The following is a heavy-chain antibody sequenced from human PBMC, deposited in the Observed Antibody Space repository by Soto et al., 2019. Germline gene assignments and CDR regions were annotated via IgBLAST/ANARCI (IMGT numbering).Heavy chain of an antibody. CDR1: GDTFTDYY. J-gene: IGHJ4*02. CDR3: ARGGHVVVVTAALDY. CDR2: VNPSGGHT. Sequence: ASVKVSCKASGDTFTDYYIHWVRQAPGQGLEWMGTVNPSGGHTTYAQHFLGRVAMTRDTSTSTLYMELTSLTSDDTAIYYCARGGHVVVVTAALDYWGQGTLVTVSS. D-gene: IGHD2-21*02. V-gene: IGHV1-46*01.